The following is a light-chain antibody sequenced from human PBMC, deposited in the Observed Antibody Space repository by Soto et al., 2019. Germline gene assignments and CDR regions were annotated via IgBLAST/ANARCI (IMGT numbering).Light chain of an antibody. Sequence: EILLTQSPSPLSVSPGERVTLSCRASQGVSKYVAWYQQKPGQAPRLLIYAASNWATGIPARFSGSGSGTDFILTISSLEPEDFAIYYCQQRSNWPLTFGQGTRLEIK. CDR1: QGVSKY. J-gene: IGKJ5*01. V-gene: IGKV3-11*01. CDR3: QQRSNWPLT. CDR2: AAS.